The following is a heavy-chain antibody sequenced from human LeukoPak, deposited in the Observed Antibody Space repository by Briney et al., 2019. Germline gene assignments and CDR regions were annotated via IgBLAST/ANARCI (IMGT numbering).Heavy chain of an antibody. J-gene: IGHJ4*02. CDR2: IDQDGSEE. Sequence: GGSLRLSWAASGFTFSDSWMTCVREAPGKGLEWVANIDQDGSEEYYVDSVKGRFTISRDNAKNSVYLQMNSLRDEDTAVYYCARDHWTDYWGQGTLVTVSS. D-gene: IGHD1-1*01. CDR3: ARDHWTDY. CDR1: GFTFSDSW. V-gene: IGHV3-7*01.